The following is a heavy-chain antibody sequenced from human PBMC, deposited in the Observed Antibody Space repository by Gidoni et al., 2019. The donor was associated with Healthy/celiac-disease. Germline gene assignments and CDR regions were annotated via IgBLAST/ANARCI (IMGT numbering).Heavy chain of an antibody. CDR2: MSGSGGST. CDR1: GFTFSSVA. V-gene: IGHV3-23*01. J-gene: IGHJ6*03. Sequence: EVQLLGSGGGLVQPGGSLRLSCVASGFTFSSVAWSWVSQAPGRGLVWVSVMSGSGGSTYDADSVKGRFTISRDNSKNTLYLQMNSLRAEDTAIYYCANDIVVVPAAKYYYYMDVWGKGTTVTVSS. D-gene: IGHD2-2*01. CDR3: ANDIVVVPAAKYYYYMDV.